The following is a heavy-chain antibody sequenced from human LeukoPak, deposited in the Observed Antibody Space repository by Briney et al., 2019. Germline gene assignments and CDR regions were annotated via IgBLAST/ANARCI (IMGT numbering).Heavy chain of an antibody. J-gene: IGHJ4*02. D-gene: IGHD5-18*01. V-gene: IGHV4-59*01. CDR1: GGSISSYY. Sequence: SETLSLTCTVSGGSISSYYWSWIRQPPGKGLEWIGYIYYSGSTNYNPTLKSRVTISVDTSMNQFSLKLSSVTAADTAVYYCARTNVDTAMPLDYWGQGTLVTVSS. CDR2: IYYSGST. CDR3: ARTNVDTAMPLDY.